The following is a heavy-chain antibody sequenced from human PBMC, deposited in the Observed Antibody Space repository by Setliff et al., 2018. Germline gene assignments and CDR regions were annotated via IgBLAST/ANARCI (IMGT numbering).Heavy chain of an antibody. D-gene: IGHD1-1*01. CDR2: ISGSGGST. CDR3: ARGYPVTFDI. V-gene: IGHV3-23*01. Sequence: GGSLRLSCEASGFTFRSYWMSWVRQAPGKGLEWVSAISGSGGSTYYADSEKGRFTISRDNSKNTLYLQMNSLRAEDTAVYYCARGYPVTFDIWGQGTKVTVSS. CDR1: GFTFRSYW. J-gene: IGHJ3*02.